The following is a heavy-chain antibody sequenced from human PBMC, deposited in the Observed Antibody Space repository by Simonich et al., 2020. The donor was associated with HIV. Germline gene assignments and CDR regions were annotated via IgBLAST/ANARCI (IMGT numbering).Heavy chain of an antibody. CDR1: VGSFTPYY. CDR2: INHSKYT. J-gene: IGHJ4*02. CDR3: ARKSPAYCSTTSCYFDY. V-gene: IGHV4-34*01. D-gene: IGHD2-2*01. Sequence: QEQLQQLGAGLLKPSETLSLTCAVYVGSFTPYYWTWIRQPPGKGLEWIGDINHSKYTNYNPSLKSRVTISLDTSKNQFSLKLSSVTAADTAIYYCARKSPAYCSTTSCYFDYWGQGTLVTVSS.